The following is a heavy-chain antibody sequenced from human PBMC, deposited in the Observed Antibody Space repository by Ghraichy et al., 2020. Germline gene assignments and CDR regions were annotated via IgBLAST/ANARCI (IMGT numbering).Heavy chain of an antibody. CDR1: GFTFSSYS. CDR3: ARCIAAAGLSMDV. V-gene: IGHV3-48*02. Sequence: GESLNISCAASGFTFSSYSMNWVRQAPGKGLEWVAYISSSSSTIYYADSVKGRFTISRDNAKNSLYLQMNSLRDEDTAVYYCARCIAAAGLSMDVWGQGTPFAVSS. J-gene: IGHJ6*02. D-gene: IGHD6-13*01. CDR2: ISSSSSTI.